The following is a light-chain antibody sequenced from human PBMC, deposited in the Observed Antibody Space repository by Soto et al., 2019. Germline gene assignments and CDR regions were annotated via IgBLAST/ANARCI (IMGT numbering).Light chain of an antibody. CDR3: QKYDGVPR. CDR2: DAS. CDR1: QDITNH. J-gene: IGKJ3*01. V-gene: IGKV1-33*01. Sequence: DIQMTQSPSSLSASVGDTVTITCQASQDITNHLNWYQHKPGKAPNLLIYDASHLQTGVPSRFTGSGSWRYFTLTISSLQSEDIATYYCQKYDGVPRFGPGTRVDF.